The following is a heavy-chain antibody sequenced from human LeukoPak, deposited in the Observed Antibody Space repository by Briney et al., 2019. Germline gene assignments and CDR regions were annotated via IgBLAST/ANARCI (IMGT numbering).Heavy chain of an antibody. V-gene: IGHV3-23*01. D-gene: IGHD3-10*01. CDR3: AKDREKATYYYGSGSYDFDY. CDR1: GFTFSSYA. Sequence: GGSLRLSCAASGFTFSSYAMSWVRQAPGKGLGWVSAISGSGGSTYYADSVKGRFTISRDNSKNTLYLQMNSLRAEDTAVYYCAKDREKATYYYGSGSYDFDYWGQGTLVPVSS. CDR2: ISGSGGST. J-gene: IGHJ4*02.